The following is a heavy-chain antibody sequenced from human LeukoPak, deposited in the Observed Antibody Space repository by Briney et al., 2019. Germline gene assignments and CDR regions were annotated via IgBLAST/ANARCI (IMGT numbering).Heavy chain of an antibody. V-gene: IGHV4-34*01. J-gene: IGHJ4*02. Sequence: PSETLSLTCAVYGGSFSGYYWSWIRQPPGKGLEWIGEINHSGSTNYNPSLKSRVTISVDTSKNQFSLKLSSVTAADTAVYYCASGYSSSWYSFDYWGQETLVTVSS. CDR2: INHSGST. D-gene: IGHD6-13*01. CDR1: GGSFSGYY. CDR3: ASGYSSSWYSFDY.